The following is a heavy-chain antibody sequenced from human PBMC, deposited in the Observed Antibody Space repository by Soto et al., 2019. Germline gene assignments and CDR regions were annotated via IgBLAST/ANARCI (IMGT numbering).Heavy chain of an antibody. Sequence: ASVKVSCKASGYIFTNNDLSWVRQATGQGREWMGWMNPGSGDTGYAQKFQGGVTMTRDISIATAYMELSSLRSDDTAIYYCARGDSTDCSSGVCSFFYNHDMDVWGQGTTVTVSS. V-gene: IGHV1-8*01. J-gene: IGHJ6*02. CDR3: ARGDSTDCSSGVCSFFYNHDMDV. CDR2: MNPGSGDT. CDR1: GYIFTNND. D-gene: IGHD2-8*01.